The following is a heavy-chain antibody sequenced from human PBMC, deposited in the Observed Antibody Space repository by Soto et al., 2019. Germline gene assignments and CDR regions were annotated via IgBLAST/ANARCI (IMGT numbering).Heavy chain of an antibody. CDR2: ISGSGDGR. J-gene: IGHJ2*01. D-gene: IGHD6-19*01. V-gene: IGHV3-23*01. CDR1: GVTFSNYV. CDR3: AKAPVAGTQPNGYFDL. Sequence: GGSLRLACDTSGVTFSNYVMTWVRQAPGRGLEWVSSISGSGDGRSYADSVKGRFTISRDNSENTLYLQMNSLRAEDTAVYYCAKAPVAGTQPNGYFDLCGRGTLVTGSS.